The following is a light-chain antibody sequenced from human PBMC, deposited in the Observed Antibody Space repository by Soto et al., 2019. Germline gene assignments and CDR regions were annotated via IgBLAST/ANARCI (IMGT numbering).Light chain of an antibody. CDR1: SSDVGSSNL. Sequence: QSVLPQPASVSGSPGQSITISCSGTSSDVGSSNLVSWYQQHPGKAPKLIIFEGDRRPSGVSGRFSGSKSGNTASLTISGLQAEDEADYYCCSFARSTTFYVFGTGTKV. V-gene: IGLV2-23*01. J-gene: IGLJ1*01. CDR2: EGD. CDR3: CSFARSTTFYV.